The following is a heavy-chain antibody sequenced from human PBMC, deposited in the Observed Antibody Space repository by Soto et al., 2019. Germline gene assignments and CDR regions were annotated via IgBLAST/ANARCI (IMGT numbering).Heavy chain of an antibody. Sequence: ASVKVSCKASGYTFTGYYMHWVRQAPGQGLEWMGWINPNSGGTNYAQKFQGRVTMTRDTSISTAYMELSRLRSDDTAVYYWARVLGDPTYYDFWSGYYPIQPLDYWGQGTLVTVSS. J-gene: IGHJ4*02. CDR1: GYTFTGYY. CDR3: ARVLGDPTYYDFWSGYYPIQPLDY. D-gene: IGHD3-3*01. V-gene: IGHV1-2*02. CDR2: INPNSGGT.